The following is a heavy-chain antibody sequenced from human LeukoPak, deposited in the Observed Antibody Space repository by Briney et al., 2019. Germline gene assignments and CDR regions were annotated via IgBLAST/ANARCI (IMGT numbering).Heavy chain of an antibody. J-gene: IGHJ4*02. CDR2: INPNSGGT. D-gene: IGHD6-13*01. CDR3: ARDETYSSSWSFDY. Sequence: ASVKVSCKASGYTFTGYYTHWVRQAPGQGLEWMGWINPNSGGTNYAQKFQGRVTMTRDTSISTAYMELSRLRSDDTAVYYCARDETYSSSWSFDYWGQGTLVTVSS. CDR1: GYTFTGYY. V-gene: IGHV1-2*02.